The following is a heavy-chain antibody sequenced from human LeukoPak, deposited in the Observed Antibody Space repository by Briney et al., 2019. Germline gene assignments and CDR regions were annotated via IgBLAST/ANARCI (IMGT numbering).Heavy chain of an antibody. CDR3: ARDIVNDY. CDR2: ISSNSGTI. Sequence: PGGSLRLSCAASGFTFSNYWMTWVRQAPGKGLEWVSYISSNSGTIYYADSVKGRFTISRDNAKNSLYLQMNSLRAEDTAVYYCARDIVNDYWGQGTLVTVSS. V-gene: IGHV3-48*04. J-gene: IGHJ4*02. D-gene: IGHD2-21*01. CDR1: GFTFSNYW.